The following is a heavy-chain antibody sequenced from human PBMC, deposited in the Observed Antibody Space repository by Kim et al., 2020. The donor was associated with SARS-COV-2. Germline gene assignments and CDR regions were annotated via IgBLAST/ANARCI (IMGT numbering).Heavy chain of an antibody. CDR1: GFIFSSYS. J-gene: IGHJ4*02. D-gene: IGHD4-17*01. CDR2: IRSDSSRT. V-gene: IGHV3-48*02. CDR3: ARDERANGGNPRFDY. Sequence: GGSLRLSCAASGFIFSSYSMNWVRQAPGKGLEWVSYIRSDSSRTYFADSVKGRFTISRDNGKNSLYLQMNSLRDEDTAVYFCARDERANGGNPRFDYWGQRTRVTVS.